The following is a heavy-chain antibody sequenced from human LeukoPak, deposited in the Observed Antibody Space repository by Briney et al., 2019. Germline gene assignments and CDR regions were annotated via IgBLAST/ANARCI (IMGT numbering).Heavy chain of an antibody. V-gene: IGHV3-30*18. CDR2: ISYDGSNK. J-gene: IGHJ6*02. D-gene: IGHD3-10*01. Sequence: GRSLRLSCAASGFTFSSYGMHWVRQAPGKGLEWVAVISYDGSNKYYADSVKGRFTISRDNSKNTLYLQMNSLRAEDTAVYYCAKAELLWFGELPYYYYGMDVWGQGTTVTVS. CDR3: AKAELLWFGELPYYYYGMDV. CDR1: GFTFSSYG.